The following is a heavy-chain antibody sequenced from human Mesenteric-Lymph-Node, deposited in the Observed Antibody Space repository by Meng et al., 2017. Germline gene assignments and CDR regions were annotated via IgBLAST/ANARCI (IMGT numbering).Heavy chain of an antibody. CDR1: GFTFSSYD. J-gene: IGHJ3*02. CDR2: IGTAGDT. D-gene: IGHD6-13*01. V-gene: IGHV3-13*03. CDR3: AGPLIAAAGTLVDAFDI. Sequence: GGSLRLSCAACGFTFSSYDMHWVRQATGKGLEWVSAIGTAGDTYYPGSVKGQFTISRENAKNSLYLQMNSLRAGDTAVYYCAGPLIAAAGTLVDAFDIWGQGTMVTVSS.